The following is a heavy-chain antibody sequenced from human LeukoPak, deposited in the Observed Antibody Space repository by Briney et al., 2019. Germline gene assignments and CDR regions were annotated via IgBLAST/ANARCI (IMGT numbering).Heavy chain of an antibody. Sequence: PGGSLRLSCAASGFTFTNYGMHWVRQTPGKGLQWVSVIWNDGSNKYYADSVKGRFTISRDNSKNTLYLQMDSLRAEDTAVYYCAKVMSAIAAANYFDYWGQGTLVTVSS. V-gene: IGHV3-33*03. CDR3: AKVMSAIAAANYFDY. CDR1: GFTFTNYG. CDR2: IWNDGSNK. J-gene: IGHJ4*02. D-gene: IGHD6-13*01.